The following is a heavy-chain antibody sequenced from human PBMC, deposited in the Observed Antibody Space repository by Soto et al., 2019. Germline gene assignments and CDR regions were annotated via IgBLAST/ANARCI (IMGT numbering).Heavy chain of an antibody. CDR3: ARVMVGATLNPAGPDY. CDR2: ISSSSSYI. D-gene: IGHD1-26*01. Sequence: GGSLRLSCAASGFTFSSYSMNWVRQAPGKGLEWVSSISSSSSYIYYADSVKGRFTISRDNATNSLYLQMNSLRAEDTAVYYCARVMVGATLNPAGPDYWGQGTLVTVSS. CDR1: GFTFSSYS. J-gene: IGHJ4*02. V-gene: IGHV3-21*01.